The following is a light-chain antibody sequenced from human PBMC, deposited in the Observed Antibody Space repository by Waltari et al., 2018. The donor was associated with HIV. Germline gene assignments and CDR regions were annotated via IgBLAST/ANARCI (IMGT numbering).Light chain of an antibody. V-gene: IGKV3-20*01. CDR3: QQYGTSPYT. J-gene: IGKJ2*01. CDR2: AAS. Sequence: ENVLTQSPGPLSLSPGVRATLSCRASRSVSSNYLTWYQQRPGQAPSLLIYAASTRATAIPDRFSGSGYGTDFTLTISRLEHEDFAVYYYQQYGTSPYTFGQGTKVEI. CDR1: RSVSSNY.